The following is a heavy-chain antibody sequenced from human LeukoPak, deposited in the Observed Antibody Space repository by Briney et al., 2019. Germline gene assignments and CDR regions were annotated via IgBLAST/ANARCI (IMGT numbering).Heavy chain of an antibody. CDR3: ARLWGYGDPYFDY. J-gene: IGHJ4*02. Sequence: SETLPLTCTVSGGSISSYYWSWIRQPPGKGLEWIGYIYYSGSTNYNPSLKSRVTISVDTSKNQFSLKLSSVTAADTAVYYCARLWGYGDPYFDYWGQGTLVTVSS. V-gene: IGHV4-59*08. CDR1: GGSISSYY. D-gene: IGHD4-17*01. CDR2: IYYSGST.